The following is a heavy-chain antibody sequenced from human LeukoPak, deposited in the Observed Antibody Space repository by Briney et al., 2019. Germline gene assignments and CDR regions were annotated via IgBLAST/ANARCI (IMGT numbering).Heavy chain of an antibody. CDR3: AADYGDYVSPSD. V-gene: IGHV3-30*04. CDR2: SSYDGTNK. CDR1: GFNFRDSA. J-gene: IGHJ4*02. D-gene: IGHD4-17*01. Sequence: GTSLRLSCAASGFNFRDSAMQWVRQPPGKGLEGGAVSSYDGTNKYYADSVNGRFTISRDNSKNTLFLQMNNLRLEDTAVYYCAADYGDYVSPSDWGQGSLVIVSS.